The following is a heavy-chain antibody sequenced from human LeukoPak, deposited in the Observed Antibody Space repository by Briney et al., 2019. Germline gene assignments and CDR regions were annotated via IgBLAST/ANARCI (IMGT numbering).Heavy chain of an antibody. CDR3: ARDLTCSSTSCSAFDI. J-gene: IGHJ3*02. V-gene: IGHV3-21*01. CDR2: ISSSSSYI. D-gene: IGHD2-2*01. CDR1: GFTFSSYS. Sequence: GGSLRLSCAASGFTFSSYSMNWVRQAPGKGLEWVSSISSSSSYIYYADSVKGRFTISRDNAKNSLYLKMNSLRAEDTAVYYCARDLTCSSTSCSAFDIWGQGTMVTVSS.